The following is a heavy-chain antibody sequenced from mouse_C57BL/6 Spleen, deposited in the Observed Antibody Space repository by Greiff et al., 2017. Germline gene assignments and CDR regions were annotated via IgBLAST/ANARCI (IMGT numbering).Heavy chain of an antibody. CDR2: IYPGDGDT. J-gene: IGHJ2*01. D-gene: IGHD2-3*01. CDR1: GYAFRSYW. Sequence: VQLQQSGAELVKPGASVKISCKASGYAFRSYWMNWVKQRPGKGLAWIGQIYPGDGDTNYNGKFKGKATLTADKSSSTAYMQLSSLTSEDSAVYFCARSGDGYFDYWGQGTTLTVSS. V-gene: IGHV1-80*01. CDR3: ARSGDGYFDY.